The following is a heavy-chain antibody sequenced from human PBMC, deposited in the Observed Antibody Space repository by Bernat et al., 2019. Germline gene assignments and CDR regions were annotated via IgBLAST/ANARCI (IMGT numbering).Heavy chain of an antibody. CDR2: ISYDENNK. CDR1: GFTFSSYG. D-gene: IGHD6-13*01. J-gene: IGHJ4*02. V-gene: IGHV3-30*18. CDR3: AKGLAAAGQRGYFDY. Sequence: QVQLVESGGGVVQPGRSLRLSCEASGFTFSSYGMHWVRQAPGKGLEWVAVISYDENNKSYRDSLKDRFTISRDNSKNTLYLQMNSLRGEDTAVYYCAKGLAAAGQRGYFDYWGQGTLVTVSS.